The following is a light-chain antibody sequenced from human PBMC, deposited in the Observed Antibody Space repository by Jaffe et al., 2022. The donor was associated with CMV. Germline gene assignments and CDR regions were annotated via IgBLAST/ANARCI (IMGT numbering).Light chain of an antibody. J-gene: IGKJ4*01. CDR2: TAS. CDR3: QQSYNTPLT. V-gene: IGKV1-39*01. CDR1: QSISTY. Sequence: DIQMTQSPSSLSASVGDRVTITCRASQSISTYLNWYQQKPGRAPKLLIYTASNLHTGVPSRFSGSGSGTDFTLTISSLQPEDFATFYCQQSYNTPLTFGGGTRVEFK.